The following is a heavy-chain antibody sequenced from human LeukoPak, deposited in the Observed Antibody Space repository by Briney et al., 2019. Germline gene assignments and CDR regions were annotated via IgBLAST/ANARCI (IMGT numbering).Heavy chain of an antibody. CDR2: MNSNTGST. Sequence: ASVKVSCKASGDTFTNYDIMWVRQATGQGPEWMGWMNSNTGSTGSAQKFQGRVTMTRDTSINTAYMELHSLTSEDTAVYYCARGRGGTVVRGYLDYWGQGTLVTVSS. J-gene: IGHJ4*02. CDR3: ARGRGGTVVRGYLDY. V-gene: IGHV1-8*01. D-gene: IGHD3-10*01. CDR1: GDTFTNYD.